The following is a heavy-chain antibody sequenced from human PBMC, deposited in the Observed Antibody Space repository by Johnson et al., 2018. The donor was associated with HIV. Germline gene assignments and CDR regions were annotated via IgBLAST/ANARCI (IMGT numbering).Heavy chain of an antibody. D-gene: IGHD6-13*01. J-gene: IGHJ3*02. CDR2: IYSGGST. V-gene: IGHV3-53*01. CDR1: GFTVSSNY. CDR3: AKDHWVVGSWQAFDI. Sequence: EVQLVESGGGVVQPGGSLRLSCAASGFTVSSNYMSWVRQAPGKGLEWVSVIYSGGSTYYADSVKGRFTISGDNSKNTLYLQMNSLRAEDTAVYYCAKDHWVVGSWQAFDIWGQGTMVTVAS.